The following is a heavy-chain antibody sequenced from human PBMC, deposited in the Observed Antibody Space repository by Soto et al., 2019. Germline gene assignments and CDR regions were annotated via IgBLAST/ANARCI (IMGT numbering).Heavy chain of an antibody. CDR1: GGSISGYY. Sequence: SETLSLTCTVSGGSISGYYWSWIRQTPGKGLEWIGYIYTSESTNYNPSLKSRVTFSLDTSKNQFSLRLSSVTAADTAVYYCARGAGSGWYAIFDYWGQGTLVTVSS. V-gene: IGHV4-59*01. J-gene: IGHJ4*02. CDR3: ARGAGSGWYAIFDY. CDR2: IYTSEST. D-gene: IGHD6-19*01.